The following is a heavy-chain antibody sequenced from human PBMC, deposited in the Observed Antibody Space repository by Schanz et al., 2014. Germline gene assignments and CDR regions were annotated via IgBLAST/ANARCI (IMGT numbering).Heavy chain of an antibody. D-gene: IGHD2-15*01. V-gene: IGHV3-30-3*01. CDR1: GFTLSSYA. CDR3: ARDRGYCSGGICLTFDY. J-gene: IGHJ4*02. Sequence: QVQLVESGGGVVQPGRSLRLSCAAYGFTLSSYAMHWVRQAPGKGLEWVAVISYDGSNKYYADSVKGRFTISRDNSKNTLYLQMNTLRAEDTAVYYCARDRGYCSGGICLTFDYWGQGTLVTVSS. CDR2: ISYDGSNK.